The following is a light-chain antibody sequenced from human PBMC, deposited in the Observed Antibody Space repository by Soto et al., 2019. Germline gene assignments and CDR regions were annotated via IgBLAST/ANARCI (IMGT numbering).Light chain of an antibody. CDR1: NSNIGSNT. CDR2: YDN. CDR3: AAWDGSLNGRV. V-gene: IGLV1-44*01. J-gene: IGLJ1*01. Sequence: QSMLTQPPSASGTPGQRVTISCSGSNSNIGSNTVNWYQQLPGTAPKLLIYYDNLRPSGVPDRISGSNSGTSASLAISGLQSDDEADYYCAAWDGSLNGRVFGTGTKVTVL.